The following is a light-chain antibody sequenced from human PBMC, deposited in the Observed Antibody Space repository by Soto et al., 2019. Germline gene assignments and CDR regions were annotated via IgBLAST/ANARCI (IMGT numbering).Light chain of an antibody. Sequence: QSVLTQPPSASGSPGQRVTLSCSGSSSNIGSNYVYWYQQLPGTAPKLLIYRNNQRPSGVPDRFSGSNSGTSATLAISGLRSEDEADYYCAAWDDSLSGSVFGGGTKLTVL. V-gene: IGLV1-47*01. CDR2: RNN. CDR3: AAWDDSLSGSV. J-gene: IGLJ2*01. CDR1: SSNIGSNY.